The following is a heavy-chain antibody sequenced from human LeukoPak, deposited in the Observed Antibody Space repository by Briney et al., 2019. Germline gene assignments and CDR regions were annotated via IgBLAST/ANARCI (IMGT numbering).Heavy chain of an antibody. CDR1: GGSISSSSHY. CDR3: ARGGERYLAKYFQH. V-gene: IGHV4-61*09. D-gene: IGHD1-1*01. Sequence: SETLSLTCTVSGGSISSSSHYWSWIRQPAGRGLEWIGHIYTSGSTNYNPSLKSRVTTSIDTSKNQFSLRLSSVTAADTAVYYCARGGERYLAKYFQHWGQGTLVTVSS. J-gene: IGHJ1*01. CDR2: IYTSGST.